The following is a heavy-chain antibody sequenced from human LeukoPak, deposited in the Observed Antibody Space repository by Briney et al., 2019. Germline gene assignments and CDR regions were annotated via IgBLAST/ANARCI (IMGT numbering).Heavy chain of an antibody. CDR1: GYTLTELS. V-gene: IGHV1-46*01. D-gene: IGHD3-10*01. J-gene: IGHJ4*02. Sequence: ASVKVSCKVSGYTLTELSMHWVRQAPGQGLEWMGIINPSGGSTTYAQKFQGRVTMTRDTSTSTVYMELSSLRSEDTAVYYCARVADYYGSGYFDYWGQGTLVTVSS. CDR2: INPSGGST. CDR3: ARVADYYGSGYFDY.